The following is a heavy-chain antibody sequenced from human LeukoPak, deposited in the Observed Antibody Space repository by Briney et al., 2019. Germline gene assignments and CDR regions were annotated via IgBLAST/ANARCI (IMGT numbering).Heavy chain of an antibody. CDR2: ISSSGSPI. J-gene: IGHJ6*03. CDR1: GFTFSDYY. Sequence: PGGSLRLSCAASGFTFSDYYMSWIRQAPGKGLEWVSYISSSGSPIYNADSVKGRFTISRDNAKNSLYLQMNSLRAEDTAVYYCARVLRYCSGGSCSHTDVWGKGTTVTVSS. D-gene: IGHD2-15*01. CDR3: ARVLRYCSGGSCSHTDV. V-gene: IGHV3-11*04.